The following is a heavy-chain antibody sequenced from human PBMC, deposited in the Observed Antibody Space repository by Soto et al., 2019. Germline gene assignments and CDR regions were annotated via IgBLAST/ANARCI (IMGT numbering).Heavy chain of an antibody. CDR2: ISPYSGNT. V-gene: IGHV1-18*01. CDR3: AMVDNYVTPTPQDV. J-gene: IGHJ6*02. Sequence: QVQLVQSGDEVRKPGSSVKVSCKASGYIFVNYGIAWVRQAPGQGLEWMGWISPYSGNTHYASKVQGRLTMTTDTSTDPSFLGLGSLTSDDTAVYYCAMVDNYVTPTPQDVWGQGTTVTVSS. CDR1: GYIFVNYG. D-gene: IGHD3-16*01.